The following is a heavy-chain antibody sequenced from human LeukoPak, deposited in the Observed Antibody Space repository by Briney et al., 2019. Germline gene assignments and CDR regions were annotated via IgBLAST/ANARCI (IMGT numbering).Heavy chain of an antibody. CDR1: GFTFSSYA. V-gene: IGHV3-30-3*01. CDR2: ISYDGSNK. J-gene: IGHJ4*02. Sequence: GGSLRLCCAASGFTFSSYAMHWVRQAPGKGLEWVAVISYDGSNKYYADSVKGRFTISRDNSKNTLYLQMNSLRAEDTAVYYCARVGAAANRDYWGQGTLVTVSS. D-gene: IGHD6-13*01. CDR3: ARVGAAANRDY.